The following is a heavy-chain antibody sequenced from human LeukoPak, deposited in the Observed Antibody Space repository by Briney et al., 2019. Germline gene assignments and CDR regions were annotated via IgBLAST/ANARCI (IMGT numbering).Heavy chain of an antibody. J-gene: IGHJ4*02. Sequence: PGGSLRLSCAASGFTFSSYSMNWVRQAPGKGLEWVSYISSSSTIYYADSVKGRFTISRDNAKNSLYLQMNSLRAEDTAVYYCARVTTIYYFDYWGQGTLVTVSS. CDR3: ARVTTIYYFDY. CDR2: ISSSSTI. D-gene: IGHD4-11*01. CDR1: GFTFSSYS. V-gene: IGHV3-48*01.